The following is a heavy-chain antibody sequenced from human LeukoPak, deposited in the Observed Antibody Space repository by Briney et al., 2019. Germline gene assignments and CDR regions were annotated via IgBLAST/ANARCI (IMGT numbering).Heavy chain of an antibody. Sequence: GGSLRLSCAASGFTFDDYAMHWVRHAPGKGLEWVSGISWNSGSIGYADFVKGRFTISRDNAKNSLYLQMNSLRAEDMALYYCAKAAGFENYYYMDVWGKGTTVTVSS. CDR3: AKAAGFENYYYMDV. J-gene: IGHJ6*03. CDR1: GFTFDDYA. CDR2: ISWNSGSI. V-gene: IGHV3-9*03. D-gene: IGHD6-19*01.